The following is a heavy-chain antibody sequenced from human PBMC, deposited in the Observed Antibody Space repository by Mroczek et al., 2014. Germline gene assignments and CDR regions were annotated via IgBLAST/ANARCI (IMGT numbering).Heavy chain of an antibody. CDR2: IYYSGST. CDR3: ARYDYRDAFDI. D-gene: IGHD4-11*01. V-gene: IGHV4-59*01. Sequence: QVQLQESGPGLVKPSETLSLTCTVSGGSISSYYWSWIRQPPGKGLEWIGYIYYSGSTNYNPSLKSRVTISVDTSKNQFSLKLSSVTAADTAVYYCARYDYRDAFDIWGQGTMVTVSS. J-gene: IGHJ3*02. CDR1: GGSISSYY.